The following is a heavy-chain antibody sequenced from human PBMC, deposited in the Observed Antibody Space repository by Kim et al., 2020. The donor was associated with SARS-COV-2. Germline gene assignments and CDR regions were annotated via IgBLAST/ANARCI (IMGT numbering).Heavy chain of an antibody. J-gene: IGHJ4*02. Sequence: GGSLRLSCTASGFTFGDYAMSWVRQAPGKGLEWVGFIRSKAYGGTTEYAASVKGRFTISRDDSKSIAYLQMNSLKTEDTAVYYCTRRGSSSWVAYWGQGTLVTVSS. D-gene: IGHD6-13*01. CDR1: GFTFGDYA. CDR3: TRRGSSSWVAY. V-gene: IGHV3-49*04. CDR2: IRSKAYGGTT.